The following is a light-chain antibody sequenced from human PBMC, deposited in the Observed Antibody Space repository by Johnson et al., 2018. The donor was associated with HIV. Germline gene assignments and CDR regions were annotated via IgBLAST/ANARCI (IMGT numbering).Light chain of an antibody. CDR1: SSNIGKNY. V-gene: IGLV1-51*02. CDR2: EDN. Sequence: SVLTQPPSMSAAPGQKVTISCSGSSSNIGKNYVSWYQHLPGTAPKLLIYEDNKRPSGIPDRFSGSKSATSATLGITGLQTGDEADYYCGTWDSSLSAGIFGTGTKVTV. CDR3: GTWDSSLSAGI. J-gene: IGLJ1*01.